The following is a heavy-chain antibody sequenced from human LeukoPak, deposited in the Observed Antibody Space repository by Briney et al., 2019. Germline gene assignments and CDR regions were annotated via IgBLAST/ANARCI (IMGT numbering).Heavy chain of an antibody. CDR2: INSDGSST. D-gene: IGHD2-15*01. J-gene: IGHJ4*02. V-gene: IGHV3-74*01. Sequence: GGSLRLSCAASGFTSSSYWMHWVRQAPGKGLVWVSRINSDGSSTSYADSVKGRFTISRDNAKNTLYLQMNSLRAEDTAVYYCARAPSGGSKDYWGQGTLVTVSS. CDR1: GFTSSSYW. CDR3: ARAPSGGSKDY.